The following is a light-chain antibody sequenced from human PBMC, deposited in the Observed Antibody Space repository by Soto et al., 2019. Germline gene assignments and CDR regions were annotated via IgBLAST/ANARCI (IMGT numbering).Light chain of an antibody. CDR3: SSYTSSTSWV. CDR2: EVN. V-gene: IGLV2-14*01. J-gene: IGLJ3*02. CDR1: SSDVGAYNY. Sequence: QSALTQPASVSGSPGQSIIISGRGTSSDVGAYNYVSWYQHHPCKAPKLMIYEVNNRPSGVSNRFSGSKSGNTASLTISGLQAEDEADYYCSSYTSSTSWVFGGGTKLTVL.